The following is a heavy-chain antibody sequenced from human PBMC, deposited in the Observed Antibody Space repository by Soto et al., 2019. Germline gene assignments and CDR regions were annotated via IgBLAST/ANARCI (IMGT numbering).Heavy chain of an antibody. CDR2: IDPSDSYT. CDR1: GYSFTSYW. CDR3: ARTGGTGKPVYDYYYGMDV. J-gene: IGHJ6*02. V-gene: IGHV5-10-1*01. Sequence: GESLKISCKGSGYSFTSYWISWVRQMPGKGLEWMGRIDPSDSYTNYSPSFQGHVTISADKSIGTAYLQWSSLKASDTAMYYCARTGGTGKPVYDYYYGMDVWGQGTTVTVSS. D-gene: IGHD1-1*01.